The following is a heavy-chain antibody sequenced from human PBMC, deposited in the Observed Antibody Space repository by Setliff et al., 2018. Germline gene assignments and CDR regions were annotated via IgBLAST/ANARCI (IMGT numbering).Heavy chain of an antibody. Sequence: SETLSLTCTVSGASINNHYWAWIRQPPGKGLEWIGYVSHSGSTDYNPSLRSRVTVSVDTSRIHFSLKLKSVTAADTAVYYCARAPGRQDYHYMELWGKGTTVTVSS. J-gene: IGHJ6*03. CDR1: GASINNHY. D-gene: IGHD2-15*01. CDR2: VSHSGST. V-gene: IGHV4-59*11. CDR3: ARAPGRQDYHYMEL.